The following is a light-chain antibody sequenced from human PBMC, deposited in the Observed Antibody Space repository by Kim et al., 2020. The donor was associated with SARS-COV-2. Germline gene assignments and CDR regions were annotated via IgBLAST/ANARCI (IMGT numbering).Light chain of an antibody. V-gene: IGLV3-19*01. J-gene: IGLJ2*01. CDR3: NSRDSSGNHLV. CDR2: GKN. Sequence: SSELTQDPAVSVALGQTVRITCQGDSLRSYYASWYQQKPGQAPVFVIYGKNNRPSGIPDRFSGSSSGNTASLTITGAQAEDEAAYYCNSRDSSGNHLVFG. CDR1: SLRSYY.